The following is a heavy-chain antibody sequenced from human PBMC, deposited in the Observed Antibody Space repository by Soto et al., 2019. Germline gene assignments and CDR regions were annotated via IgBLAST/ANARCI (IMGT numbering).Heavy chain of an antibody. Sequence: QVQLVESGGGAVQPGESLRLSCVASGFDFTYYAMHWVRQAPGKGLESVAVMSSDGSKIHHTDSVKGRFTISRDNSKTTLYLQMNSLRKEDTAVYLCAKDEGVGGTLGLFDYWGQGTLVSVSS. CDR2: MSSDGSKI. CDR1: GFDFTYYA. CDR3: AKDEGVGGTLGLFDY. D-gene: IGHD1-26*01. J-gene: IGHJ4*02. V-gene: IGHV3-30*18.